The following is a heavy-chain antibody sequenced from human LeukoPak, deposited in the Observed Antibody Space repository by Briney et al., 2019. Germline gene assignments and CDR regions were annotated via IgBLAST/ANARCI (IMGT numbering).Heavy chain of an antibody. V-gene: IGHV3-7*01. CDR3: ASCLVDYGDNY. J-gene: IGHJ4*02. D-gene: IGHD4-17*01. CDR1: GFTFSSYW. CDR2: IKQDGSEK. Sequence: GGSLRLSCAASGFTFSSYWMSWVRQAPGKGPEWVANIKQDGSEKYYVDSVKGRFTISRDNAKNSLYLQMNSLRAEDTAVYYCASCLVDYGDNYWGQGTLVTVSS.